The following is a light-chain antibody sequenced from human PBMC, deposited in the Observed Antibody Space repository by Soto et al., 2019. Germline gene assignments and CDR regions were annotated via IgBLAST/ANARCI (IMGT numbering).Light chain of an antibody. CDR3: QQYYNWPLT. V-gene: IGKV3-15*01. J-gene: IGKJ4*01. CDR1: QSVSSY. Sequence: EIVMTQSPATLSVSPGERATLFCRASQSVSSYVAWYQQKPGQAPRLLIYGPSTRATGIPGRFSGSASGTEFTLTVSSLQSEDFVVYYCQQYYNWPLTFGGGTKVEVK. CDR2: GPS.